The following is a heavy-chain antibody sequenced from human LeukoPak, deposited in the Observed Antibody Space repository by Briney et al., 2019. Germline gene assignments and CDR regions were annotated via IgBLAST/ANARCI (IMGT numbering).Heavy chain of an antibody. J-gene: IGHJ4*02. D-gene: IGHD5-18*01. CDR1: GFTFSSYS. CDR2: LSSSSSYI. V-gene: IGHV3-21*01. CDR3: ESGTPQLWSSF. Sequence: GGSLRLSCAASGFTFSSYSMNWVRQAPGKGLEWVSSLSSSSSYIDYADSVKGRFTISRDNAKNSLYLQMNSLRAEDTAVYYCESGTPQLWSSFWGQGTLVTVSS.